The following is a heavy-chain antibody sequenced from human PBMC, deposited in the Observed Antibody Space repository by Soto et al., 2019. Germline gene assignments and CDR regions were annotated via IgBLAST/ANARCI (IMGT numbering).Heavy chain of an antibody. CDR1: GFTFSSYG. V-gene: IGHV3-30*18. CDR3: AKEEIVLAPVANSYYPGMDI. D-gene: IGHD2-2*01. CDR2: ISYDGSNK. Sequence: GGSLRLSCAASGFTFSSYGMHWVRQAPGKGLEWVAVISYDGSNKYYADSVKGRFTISRDNSKNTLYLQMNSLRAEDTAVYYCAKEEIVLAPVANSYYPGMDIRGQGTTLTVSS. J-gene: IGHJ6*02.